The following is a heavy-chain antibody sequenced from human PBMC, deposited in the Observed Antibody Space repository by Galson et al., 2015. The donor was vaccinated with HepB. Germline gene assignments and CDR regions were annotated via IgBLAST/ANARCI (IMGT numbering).Heavy chain of an antibody. D-gene: IGHD2-15*01. CDR2: ITPIFGTA. V-gene: IGHV1-69*13. CDR1: GGTFSSYA. J-gene: IGHJ5*02. Sequence: SVKVSCKASGGTFSSYAISWVRQAPGQGLEWMGGITPIFGTANYAQKFQGRVTITADESTSTAYMELSSLRSEDTAVYYCARDAGGGKYCSGGSCYWDPWGQGTLVTVSS. CDR3: ARDAGGGKYCSGGSCYWDP.